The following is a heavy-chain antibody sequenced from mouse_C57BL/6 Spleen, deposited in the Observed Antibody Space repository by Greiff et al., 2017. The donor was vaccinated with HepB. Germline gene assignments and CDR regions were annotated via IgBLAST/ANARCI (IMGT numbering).Heavy chain of an antibody. V-gene: IGHV1-82*01. CDR1: GYAFSSSW. CDR3: ASLYDYDVWFAY. Sequence: QVQLKESGPELVKPGASVKISCKASGYAFSSSWMHWVKQRPGQGLEWIGRIYPGDGDTNYNGKFKGKATLTADKSSSTAYMQLSSLTSEDSAVYCCASLYDYDVWFAYWGQGTLVTVSA. CDR2: IYPGDGDT. D-gene: IGHD2-4*01. J-gene: IGHJ3*01.